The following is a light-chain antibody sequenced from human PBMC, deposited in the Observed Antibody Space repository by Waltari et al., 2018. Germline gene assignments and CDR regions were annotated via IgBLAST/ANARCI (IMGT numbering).Light chain of an antibody. CDR1: SSDIGTYTY. CDR3: YSYTTNTLGV. V-gene: IGLV2-14*01. Sequence: QSGLTQPASVSASPGQSITISCTGTSSDIGTYTYVSWYQQHPGKAPKLMIYEVSNRPSGVSNRFSGSKSGNTASLTISGLQAEDEADYYCYSYTTNTLGVFGGGTKVTVL. J-gene: IGLJ3*02. CDR2: EVS.